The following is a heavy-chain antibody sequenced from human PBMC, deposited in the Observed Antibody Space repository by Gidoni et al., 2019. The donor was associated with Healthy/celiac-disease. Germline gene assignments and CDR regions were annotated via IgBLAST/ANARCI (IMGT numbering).Heavy chain of an antibody. CDR2: INHSGST. CDR3: ARRGTVTTPFGY. V-gene: IGHV4-34*01. CDR1: GGSFSGYY. J-gene: IGHJ4*02. D-gene: IGHD4-17*01. Sequence: QVQLQQWGAGLLKPSETLSLTCAAYGGSFSGYYWSWIRQPPGKGLEWIGEINHSGSTNYNPSLKSRVTISVDTSKNQFSLKLSSVTAADTAVYYCARRGTVTTPFGYWGQGTLVTVSS.